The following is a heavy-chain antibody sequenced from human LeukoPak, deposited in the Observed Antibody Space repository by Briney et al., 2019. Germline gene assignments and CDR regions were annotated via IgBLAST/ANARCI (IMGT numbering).Heavy chain of an antibody. CDR1: GVSVISGNW. D-gene: IGHD2-2*01. CDR3: ARDPPTLMMPLDS. CDR2: IYHGGST. J-gene: IGHJ4*02. V-gene: IGHV4-4*02. Sequence: SETLSLTCTVSGVSVISGNWWSWVRQAPGKGLEWIAEIYHGGSTTYNPSLKSRVVISLDKSKNQFSLRLSSVTAADAAVYYCARDPPTLMMPLDSWGQGTLVTVSS.